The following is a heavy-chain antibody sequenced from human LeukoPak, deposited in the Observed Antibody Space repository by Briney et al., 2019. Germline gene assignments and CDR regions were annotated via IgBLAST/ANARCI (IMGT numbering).Heavy chain of an antibody. V-gene: IGHV4-39*01. CDR1: GGSISSSNCY. Sequence: TSETLSLTCTVSGGSISSSNCYWGCKRPPPGKGLVWIGSNYYSGSTYYTPSLKSRVTISVAPSKNQFSLKLSSVTAADTAVYYCARHAYYDFWSGYYSPPGYFDYWGQGTLVTVSS. J-gene: IGHJ4*02. CDR3: ARHAYYDFWSGYYSPPGYFDY. CDR2: NYYSGST. D-gene: IGHD3-3*01.